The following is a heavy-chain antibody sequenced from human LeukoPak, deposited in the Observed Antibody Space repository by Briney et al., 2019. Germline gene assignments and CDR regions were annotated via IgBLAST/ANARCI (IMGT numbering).Heavy chain of an antibody. Sequence: SQTLSLTCAISGDSVSSNSAAWHWIRQSPSRGLEWLGRTYYRSKWYNDYAVSVKSRITINPDTSKNQFSLQLNSVTPEDTAVYYCAREGVADYYDSSGPFDYWGQGTLVTVSS. V-gene: IGHV6-1*01. CDR2: TYYRSKWYN. CDR1: GDSVSSNSAA. CDR3: AREGVADYYDSSGPFDY. J-gene: IGHJ4*02. D-gene: IGHD3-22*01.